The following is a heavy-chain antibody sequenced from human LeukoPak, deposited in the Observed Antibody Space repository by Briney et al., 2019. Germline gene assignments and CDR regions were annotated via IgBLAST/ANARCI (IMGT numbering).Heavy chain of an antibody. CDR1: GGTFSSYA. Sequence: GASVKVSCKASGGTFSSYAISWVRQAPGQGLEWMGGIIPIFGTANYAQKFQGRVTITADESTSTAYMELSSLRSEDTAVYYCARSLYYDSSGYYSHFDYWGQGTLVTVSS. D-gene: IGHD3-22*01. CDR2: IIPIFGTA. V-gene: IGHV1-69*13. J-gene: IGHJ4*02. CDR3: ARSLYYDSSGYYSHFDY.